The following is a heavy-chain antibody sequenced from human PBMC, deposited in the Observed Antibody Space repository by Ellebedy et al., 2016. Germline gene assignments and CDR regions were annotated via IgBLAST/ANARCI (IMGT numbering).Heavy chain of an antibody. J-gene: IGHJ4*02. CDR3: VRDWESVARGTSFDY. CDR1: GFTFSTYH. CDR2: IKRDGSDK. D-gene: IGHD3-10*01. Sequence: GGSLRLXXAASGFTFSTYHMTWVRQAPGKGLEWVATIKRDGSDKFYVDSVKGRFTISRDIAKNSLYLQMNSLKAEDTAVYYCVRDWESVARGTSFDYWGQGTLVTVSS. V-gene: IGHV3-7*01.